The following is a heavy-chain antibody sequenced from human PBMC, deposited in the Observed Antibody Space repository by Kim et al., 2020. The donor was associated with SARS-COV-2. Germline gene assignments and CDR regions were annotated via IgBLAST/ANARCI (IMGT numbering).Heavy chain of an antibody. CDR2: ISSSSSYI. CDR1: GFTFSSYS. V-gene: IGHV3-21*01. Sequence: GGSLRLSCAASGFTFSSYSMNWVRQAPGKGLEWVSSISSSSSYIYYADSVKGRFTISRDNAKNSLYLQMNSLRAEDTAVYYCARGGIAAAGIDYYYGMDVWGQGTTVPVSS. CDR3: ARGGIAAAGIDYYYGMDV. J-gene: IGHJ6*02. D-gene: IGHD6-13*01.